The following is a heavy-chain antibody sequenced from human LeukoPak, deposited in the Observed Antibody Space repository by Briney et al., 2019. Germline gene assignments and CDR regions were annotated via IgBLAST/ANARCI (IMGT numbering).Heavy chain of an antibody. CDR2: IYHRGST. Sequence: SETLSLTCSVSGFSIDSGYYWAWIRQPPGKGLDWIGTIYHRGSTYYNPSLNSRVTISVDTSKNQFSLKLSSVTAADTAVYYCARLTMVRGVIFDYWGQGTLVTVSS. CDR1: GFSIDSGYY. D-gene: IGHD3-10*01. J-gene: IGHJ4*02. V-gene: IGHV4-38-2*02. CDR3: ARLTMVRGVIFDY.